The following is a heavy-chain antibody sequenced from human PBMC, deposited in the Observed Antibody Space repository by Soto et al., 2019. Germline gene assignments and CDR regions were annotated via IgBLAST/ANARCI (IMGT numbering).Heavy chain of an antibody. Sequence: EVQLVESGGGLVQPGRSLRLSCAASGFTFDDYAMHWVRQAPGKGLEWVSGISWDSGRIGYAEYVKGRFTISRDNAKNSLYLQMNCLRAEDTALYYSAKSPSHYGDSDYWGQGDIVGVSS. J-gene: IGHJ4*02. CDR2: ISWDSGRI. CDR3: AKSPSHYGDSDY. CDR1: GFTFDDYA. D-gene: IGHD4-17*01. V-gene: IGHV3-9*01.